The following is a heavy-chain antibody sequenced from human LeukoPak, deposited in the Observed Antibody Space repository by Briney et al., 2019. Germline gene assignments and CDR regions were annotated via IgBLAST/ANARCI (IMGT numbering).Heavy chain of an antibody. CDR1: GGSVNSGSYY. CDR3: ARAAYSGSYHSDY. Sequence: PSETLSLTCTVSGGSVNSGSYYWNWIRQPPGKGLEWIGYIYYSGSTNYNPSLKSRVTISVDTSKNQFSLKLSSVTAADTAVYYCARAAYSGSYHSDYWGQGTLVTVSS. D-gene: IGHD1-26*01. V-gene: IGHV4-61*01. J-gene: IGHJ4*02. CDR2: IYYSGST.